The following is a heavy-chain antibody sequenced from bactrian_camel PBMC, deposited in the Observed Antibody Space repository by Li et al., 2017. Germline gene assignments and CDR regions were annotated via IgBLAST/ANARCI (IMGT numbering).Heavy chain of an antibody. J-gene: IGHJ4*01. V-gene: IGHV3S55*01. D-gene: IGHD4*01. Sequence: HVQLVESGGGLVQAGGSLTLSCSAPNYFHGSFCMAWFRQAPGKERERVADVDSDGTTTYAEFAKARFTISRDIHKDTMFLQMNSLKPEDTAMYYCAAAEVFCSDNDPADFDYWGQGTQVTVST. CDR1: NYFHGSFC. CDR3: AAAEVFCSDNDPADFDY. CDR2: VDSDGTT.